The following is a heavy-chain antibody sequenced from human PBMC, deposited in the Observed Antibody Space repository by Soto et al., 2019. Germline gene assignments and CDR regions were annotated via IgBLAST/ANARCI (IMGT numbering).Heavy chain of an antibody. J-gene: IGHJ6*02. D-gene: IGHD3-22*01. Sequence: GGSLRLSCAASGFTFSSYAMHWVRQAPGKGLEWVAVISYDGSNKYYADSVKGRFTISRDNSKNTLYLQMNSLRAEDTAVYYCARDLSARKYDSSGYYYVFYYYGIDVWGQGTTVTVSS. CDR3: ARDLSARKYDSSGYYYVFYYYGIDV. CDR1: GFTFSSYA. CDR2: ISYDGSNK. V-gene: IGHV3-30-3*01.